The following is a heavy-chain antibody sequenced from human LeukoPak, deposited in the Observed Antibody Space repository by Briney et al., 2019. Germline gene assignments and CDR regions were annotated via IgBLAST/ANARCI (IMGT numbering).Heavy chain of an antibody. J-gene: IGHJ4*02. CDR1: GYSFTSYW. CDR2: IYPGDSDT. V-gene: IGHV5-51*01. D-gene: IGHD3-22*01. CDR3: ARLKGYYDSSGYQLFDY. Sequence: GESLKISCKGPGYSFTSYWLGWVRQMPGKGLEWMGIIYPGDSDTRYSPSFQGQVTISADKSISTASLQWSSLKASDTAMYYCARLKGYYDSSGYQLFDYWGQGTLVTVSS.